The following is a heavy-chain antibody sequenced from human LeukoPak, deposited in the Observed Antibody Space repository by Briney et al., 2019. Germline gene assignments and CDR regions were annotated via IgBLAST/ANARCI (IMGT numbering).Heavy chain of an antibody. D-gene: IGHD1-14*01. CDR1: GFTFGDYA. V-gene: IGHV3-21*06. Sequence: GGSLRLSCTASGFTFGDYAMSWFRQAPGKGLEWVASIGPTGFDRYHADSIKGRFTISRDNANNFLYLQMDSLRAEDTAVYYCATETNGRHYDYWGQGTLLTVSS. CDR2: IGPTGFDR. CDR3: ATETNGRHYDY. J-gene: IGHJ4*02.